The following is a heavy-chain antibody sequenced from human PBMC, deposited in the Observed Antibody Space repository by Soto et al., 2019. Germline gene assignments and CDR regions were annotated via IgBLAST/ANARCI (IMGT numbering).Heavy chain of an antibody. CDR3: ARRKYLYY. CDR1: GFTCGEYA. V-gene: IGHV3-49*03. Sequence: PGGSLRLSCTTSGFTCGEYAMRWFRQAPGKGLEWIGYIRSNTYGGTTEYAASVKGRFTISRDDSKRVAHLQMNSLETEDTAVYFCARRKYLYYWGQGTMVTVSS. CDR2: IRSNTYGGTT. J-gene: IGHJ4*02. D-gene: IGHD6-6*01.